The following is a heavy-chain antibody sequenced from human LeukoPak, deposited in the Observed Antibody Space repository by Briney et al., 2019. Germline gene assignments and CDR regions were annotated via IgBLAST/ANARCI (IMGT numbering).Heavy chain of an antibody. CDR1: GYTFTSYY. D-gene: IGHD1-26*01. V-gene: IGHV1-46*01. CDR3: ARDFIVGATTSNYYYYGMDV. CDR2: INPSGGST. J-gene: IGHJ6*02. Sequence: ASVKVSCKASGYTFTSYYMHWVRQAPGQGLEWMGIINPSGGSTSYAQKFQGRVTMTRDTSTSTVYMELSSLRSEDTAVYYCARDFIVGATTSNYYYYGMDVWGQGTTVTVSS.